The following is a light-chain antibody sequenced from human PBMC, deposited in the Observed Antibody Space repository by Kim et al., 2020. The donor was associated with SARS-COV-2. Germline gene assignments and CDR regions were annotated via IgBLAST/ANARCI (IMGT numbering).Light chain of an antibody. J-gene: IGLJ3*02. CDR1: WTNVGSHI. V-gene: IGLV1-44*01. Sequence: QSVLTQPPSASGTPGQRVTISCSGSWTNVGSHIVNWFQQLPGTAPKLLIYNDDQRPSGVPDRFSGSRSDTSASLAISGLQSADEADYYCATWDNSLNAWVFGGGTQLTVL. CDR2: NDD. CDR3: ATWDNSLNAWV.